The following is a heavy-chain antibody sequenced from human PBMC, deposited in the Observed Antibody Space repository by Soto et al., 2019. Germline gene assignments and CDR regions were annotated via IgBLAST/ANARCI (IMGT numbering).Heavy chain of an antibody. CDR2: ISASDGST. V-gene: IGHV1-18*01. D-gene: IGHD3-10*01. CDR1: GYAFSFG. Sequence: ASVKVSCKASGYAFSFGFSWVRQAPGQGLEWMGWISASDGSTNSAQKFRGRISLTTDTSTNTAYLDLLSLTSDDTAVYFCATYYFGSGSYYRFDNWGQGTLVTVPQ. J-gene: IGHJ4*02. CDR3: ATYYFGSGSYYRFDN.